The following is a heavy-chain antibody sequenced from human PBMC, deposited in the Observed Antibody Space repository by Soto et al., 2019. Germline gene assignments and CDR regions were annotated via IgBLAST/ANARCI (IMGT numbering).Heavy chain of an antibody. CDR3: ATGSGSYYKTYYYYYMDV. Sequence: GGSLRLSCAASGFTFSSYAMSWVRQAPGKGLEWVSAISGSGGSTYYADSVKGRFTISRDNSKNTLYLQMNSLRAEDTAVYYCATGSGSYYKTYYYYYMDVWGKGTTVTVSS. V-gene: IGHV3-23*01. CDR1: GFTFSSYA. CDR2: ISGSGGST. J-gene: IGHJ6*03. D-gene: IGHD3-10*01.